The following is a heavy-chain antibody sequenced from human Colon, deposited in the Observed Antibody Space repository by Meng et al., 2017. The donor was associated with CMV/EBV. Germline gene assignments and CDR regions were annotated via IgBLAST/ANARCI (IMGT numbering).Heavy chain of an antibody. CDR3: ARNRDYDFWTGYPNWFDT. D-gene: IGHD3-3*01. V-gene: IGHV3-11*04. CDR2: ISNTGSPK. Sequence: GESLKISCAASGFTFSDYYMTWIRQAPGKGLEWVSYISNTGSPKHYADSVKGRFTISRDNVKNSLYLQMDSLRAEDTAVYYCARNRDYDFWTGYPNWFDTWGQGTLVTVSS. J-gene: IGHJ5*02. CDR1: GFTFSDYY.